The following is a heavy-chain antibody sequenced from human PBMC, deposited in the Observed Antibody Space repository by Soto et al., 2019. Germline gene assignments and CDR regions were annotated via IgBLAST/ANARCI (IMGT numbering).Heavy chain of an antibody. CDR1: GFTFDNYA. D-gene: IGHD6-13*01. CDR3: VKSKFSSSWKGALDY. Sequence: VQLVESGGALVETGRSLRLSCTASGFTFDNYAMYWVRQRQGKGLEWVSSITWDSGSLAYAASVKGRFTISRDNAKKSLFLEMNDLRVEDTAVYHCVKSKFSSSWKGALDYWGQGTLVSVSS. CDR2: ITWDSGSL. V-gene: IGHV3-9*01. J-gene: IGHJ4*02.